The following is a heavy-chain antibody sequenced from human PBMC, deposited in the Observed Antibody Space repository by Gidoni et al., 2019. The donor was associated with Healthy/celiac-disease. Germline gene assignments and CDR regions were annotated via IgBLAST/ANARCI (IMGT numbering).Heavy chain of an antibody. D-gene: IGHD1-26*01. CDR1: GFTFSSYG. V-gene: IGHV3-33*01. Sequence: VQLVASGGGVVQPGRSLRLSCAASGFTFSSYGMHWVRQAPGKGLEWVAVIWYDGSNKYYADSVKGRFTISRDNSKNTLYLQMNSLRAEDTAVYYCARDHDGAGDTFDYWGQGTLVTVSS. J-gene: IGHJ4*02. CDR2: IWYDGSNK. CDR3: ARDHDGAGDTFDY.